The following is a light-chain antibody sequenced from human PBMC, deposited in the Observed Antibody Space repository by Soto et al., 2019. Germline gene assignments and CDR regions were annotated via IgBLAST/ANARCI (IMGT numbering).Light chain of an antibody. CDR3: NSYTSSYIYV. J-gene: IGLJ1*01. CDR1: SSDVGGYNY. Sequence: QSALTQPASVSGSPGQSITISCTGSSSDVGGYNYVSWYQQYPGKAPSLMIYEVSNRPSGVSDRFSGSKSGNTAFLTISGLQAEDEAYYYCNSYTSSYIYVFGTGTKVTVL. CDR2: EVS. V-gene: IGLV2-14*01.